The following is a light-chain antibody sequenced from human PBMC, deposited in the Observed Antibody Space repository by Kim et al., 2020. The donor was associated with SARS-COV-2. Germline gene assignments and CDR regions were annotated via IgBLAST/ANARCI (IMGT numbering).Light chain of an antibody. CDR1: QTINNW. CDR2: KTS. J-gene: IGKJ2*01. V-gene: IGKV1-5*03. Sequence: ASVGDRVTITCRASQTINNWLAWYQQKPGKAPKLLIYKTSSLESGVPSRFSGSLSGTEFTLTISNLQPDDFATYYCQHSYSSSPYTFGQGTKLEI. CDR3: QHSYSSSPYT.